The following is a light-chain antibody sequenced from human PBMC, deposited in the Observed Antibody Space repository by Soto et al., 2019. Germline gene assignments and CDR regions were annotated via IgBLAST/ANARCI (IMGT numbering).Light chain of an antibody. CDR3: QQRGNRPPWT. CDR1: QSVDKY. V-gene: IGKV3-11*01. Sequence: EIVLTQSPGTLSLSPGERATLSCRASQSVDKYLVWYQQKPGQAPRLLIYDASNRATGIPARFSGSGSGTDFTLTISSLEPEDFAVYYCQQRGNRPPWTFGQGTKVDIK. J-gene: IGKJ1*01. CDR2: DAS.